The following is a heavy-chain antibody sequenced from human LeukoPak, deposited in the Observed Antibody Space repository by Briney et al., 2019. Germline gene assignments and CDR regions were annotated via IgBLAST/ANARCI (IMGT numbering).Heavy chain of an antibody. CDR3: ARVSLDRSNGPAGYYYYYMDV. CDR2: IYTSGST. CDR1: GGSISSSSYY. Sequence: PSETLSLTCAVSGGSISSSSYYWGWIRQPAGKGLEWIGRIYTSGSTNYNPSLKSRVTMSVDTSKNQFSLKLSSVTAADTAVYYCARVSLDRSNGPAGYYYYYMDVWGKGTTVTVSS. J-gene: IGHJ6*03. V-gene: IGHV4-61*02. D-gene: IGHD2-8*01.